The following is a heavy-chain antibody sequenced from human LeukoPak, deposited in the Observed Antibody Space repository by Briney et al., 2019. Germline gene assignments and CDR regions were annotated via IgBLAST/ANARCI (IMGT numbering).Heavy chain of an antibody. CDR1: GGTFSSYA. Sequence: ASVKVSCKASGGTFSSYAISWVRQAPGQGLEWMGGIIPIFGTANYAQKFQGRVTITADESTSTAYMELSSLGSEDTAVYYCARGLNCTNGVCYNDYWGQGTLVTVSS. CDR3: ARGLNCTNGVCYNDY. J-gene: IGHJ4*02. CDR2: IIPIFGTA. V-gene: IGHV1-69*01. D-gene: IGHD2-8*01.